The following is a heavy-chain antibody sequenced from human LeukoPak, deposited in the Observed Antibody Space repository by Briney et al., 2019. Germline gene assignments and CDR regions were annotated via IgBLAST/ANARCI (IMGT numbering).Heavy chain of an antibody. D-gene: IGHD2-2*01. V-gene: IGHV1-2*04. J-gene: IGHJ3*02. Sequence: ASVKVSCKASGYTFTSYDINWVRQAPGQGLEWMGWINPNSGGTNYAQKFQGWVTMTRDTSISTAYMELSRLRSDDTAVYYCARSSPQLLDAFDIWGQGTMVTVSS. CDR3: ARSSPQLLDAFDI. CDR2: INPNSGGT. CDR1: GYTFTSYD.